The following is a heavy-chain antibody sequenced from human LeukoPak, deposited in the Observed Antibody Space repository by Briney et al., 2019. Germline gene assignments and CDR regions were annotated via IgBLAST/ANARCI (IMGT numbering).Heavy chain of an antibody. CDR1: GFTFSSYG. J-gene: IGHJ4*02. CDR2: IRYDGSNK. D-gene: IGHD6-13*01. Sequence: GGSLRLSCAASGFTFSSYGMHWVRQAPGKGLEWVAFIRYDGSNKYYADSVKGRLTISRDNSKNTLYLQMNSLRAEDTAVYYCAKRSSSNKASSPFDYWGQGTLVTVSS. CDR3: AKRSSSNKASSPFDY. V-gene: IGHV3-30*02.